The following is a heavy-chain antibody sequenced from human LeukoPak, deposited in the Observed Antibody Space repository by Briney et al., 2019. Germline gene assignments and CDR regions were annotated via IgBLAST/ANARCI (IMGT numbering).Heavy chain of an antibody. V-gene: IGHV4-4*07. CDR3: ARDMRALIPAATSNWFDP. Sequence: SETLSLTCTVSGGSISSYYWSWIRQPAGKGLEWIGRIYTSGSTNYNPSLKSRVTMSVDTSKNQFSLKLSPVTAADTAVYYCARDMRALIPAATSNWFDPWGQGTLVTVSS. D-gene: IGHD2-2*01. CDR1: GGSISSYY. CDR2: IYTSGST. J-gene: IGHJ5*02.